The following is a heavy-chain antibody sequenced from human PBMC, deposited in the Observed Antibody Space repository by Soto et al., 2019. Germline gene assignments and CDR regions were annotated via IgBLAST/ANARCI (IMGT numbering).Heavy chain of an antibody. Sequence: PGGSLRLSCAASGFTFSSYEMNWVRQAPGKWLEWVSYISSSGSTIYYADSVKGRFTISRDNAKNSLYLQMNSLRAEDTAVYYCAREKMATAYFDYWGQGXLVTVYS. CDR2: ISSSGSTI. D-gene: IGHD5-18*01. CDR3: AREKMATAYFDY. V-gene: IGHV3-48*03. J-gene: IGHJ4*02. CDR1: GFTFSSYE.